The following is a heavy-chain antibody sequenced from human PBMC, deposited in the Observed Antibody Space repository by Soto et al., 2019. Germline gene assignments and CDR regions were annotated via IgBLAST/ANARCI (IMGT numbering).Heavy chain of an antibody. Sequence: PSETLSLTCAVYGGSFSGYYWSWIRQPPGKGLEWIGEINHSGSTNYNPSLKSRVTISVDTSKNHFSLNLSSVTAADTAVYYCASFFFFVSSGYYCSYYYYGMDVWGKGTAVTVSS. J-gene: IGHJ6*04. CDR2: INHSGST. V-gene: IGHV4-34*01. D-gene: IGHD3-22*01. CDR3: ASFFFFVSSGYYCSYYYYGMDV. CDR1: GGSFSGYY.